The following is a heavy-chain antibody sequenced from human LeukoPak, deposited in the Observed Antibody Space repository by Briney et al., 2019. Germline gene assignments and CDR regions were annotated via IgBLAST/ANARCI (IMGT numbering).Heavy chain of an antibody. J-gene: IGHJ4*02. CDR3: ARRGGWPDY. CDR1: GYSFTSYW. V-gene: IGHV5-51*01. D-gene: IGHD6-19*01. CDR2: IYPGDSDT. Sequence: RGASLQISCQGSGYSFTSYWIGWVRQLPGKGLEWMGIIYPGDSDTRYSPSFQGQVTISADKSISTAYLQWSSLNASDTAMYYCARRGGWPDYWGQGTLVTVSS.